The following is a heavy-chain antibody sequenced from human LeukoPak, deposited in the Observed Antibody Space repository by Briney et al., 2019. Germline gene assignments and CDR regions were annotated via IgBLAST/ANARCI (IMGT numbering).Heavy chain of an antibody. J-gene: IGHJ3*02. CDR2: ISSSGSTI. CDR3: ARDRLMYAPDAFDI. Sequence: PGGSLRLSCAASGFTFSDYYMSWIRQAPGKGLEWVSYISSSGSTIYYADSVKGRFTISRDNAKNSLYLQMNSLRAEDTAVYYCARDRLMYAPDAFDIWVQGTMVTVSS. D-gene: IGHD2-8*01. CDR1: GFTFSDYY. V-gene: IGHV3-11*01.